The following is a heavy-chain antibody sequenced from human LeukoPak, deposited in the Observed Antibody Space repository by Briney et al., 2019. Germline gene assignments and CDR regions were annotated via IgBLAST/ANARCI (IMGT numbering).Heavy chain of an antibody. D-gene: IGHD2-2*01. J-gene: IGHJ6*02. CDR3: ARSMPAYYYGMDV. V-gene: IGHV4-4*02. Sequence: PSGTLSLTCAVSGGSISSSNWWSWVRQPPGEGLEWIGEIYHSGSTNYNPSLKSRVTISVDKSKNQFSLKLSSVTAADTAVYYCARSMPAYYYGMDVWGQGTTVTVSS. CDR1: GGSISSSNW. CDR2: IYHSGST.